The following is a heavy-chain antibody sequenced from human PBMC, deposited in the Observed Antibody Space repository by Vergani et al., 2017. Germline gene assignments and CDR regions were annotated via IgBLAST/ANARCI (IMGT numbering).Heavy chain of an antibody. Sequence: QLQLQESGPGLVKPSETLSLTCTVSGGSISSSSYYWGWIRQPPGKGLEWIGSIYYSGSTYYNPSLKSRVTISVDTSKNQFSLKLSSVTAADTAVYYCARRPLTRLVYCSSTSCPNTGFDYWGQGTMVTVSS. CDR2: IYYSGST. J-gene: IGHJ4*02. V-gene: IGHV4-39*01. CDR1: GGSISSSSYY. D-gene: IGHD2-2*01. CDR3: ARRPLTRLVYCSSTSCPNTGFDY.